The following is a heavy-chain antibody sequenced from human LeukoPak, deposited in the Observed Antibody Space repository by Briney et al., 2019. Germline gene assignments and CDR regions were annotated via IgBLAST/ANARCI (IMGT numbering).Heavy chain of an antibody. CDR3: ARTSQVAGWGDYFDY. D-gene: IGHD6-19*01. V-gene: IGHV1-2*02. J-gene: IGHJ4*02. CDR1: GYTFTGYY. Sequence: GASVKVSCKASGYTFTGYYMHWVRQAPGQGLEWMGWINPNSGGTNYAQKFQGRVTMTRDTSISTAYMELSRLRSDDTAVYYCARTSQVAGWGDYFDYWGQGTLVTVSS. CDR2: INPNSGGT.